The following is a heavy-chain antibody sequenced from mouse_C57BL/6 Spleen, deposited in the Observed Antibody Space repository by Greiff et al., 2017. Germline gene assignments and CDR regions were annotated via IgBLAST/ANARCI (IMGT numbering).Heavy chain of an antibody. V-gene: IGHV1-7*01. J-gene: IGHJ1*03. CDR1: GYTFTSYW. CDR2: IYPSSGYT. D-gene: IGHD2-5*01. Sequence: VQLQQSGAELAKPGASVKLSCKASGYTFTSYWMHWVKQRPGQGLEWIGYIYPSSGYTKYNQKFKDKATLTADKASSTAYMQLINLTYENSAVYYCARDYSNFWYFDVWGTGTTVTVSS. CDR3: ARDYSNFWYFDV.